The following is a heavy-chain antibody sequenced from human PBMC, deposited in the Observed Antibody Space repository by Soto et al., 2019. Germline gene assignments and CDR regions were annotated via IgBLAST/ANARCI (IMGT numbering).Heavy chain of an antibody. CDR3: ARGYFDSGHGYDL. V-gene: IGHV5-51*01. J-gene: IGHJ5*02. CDR2: IFTRDSET. D-gene: IGHD3-10*01. CDR1: VRLFNNHW. Sequence: GHAVKISWKGRVRLFNNHWSCWFRQTPSKGLEWMGLIFTRDSETKTSPSFQGHVSFSVDNSINTVYLQWTSLKTTDTGIYFCARGYFDSGHGYDLWGQGTLVTVSS.